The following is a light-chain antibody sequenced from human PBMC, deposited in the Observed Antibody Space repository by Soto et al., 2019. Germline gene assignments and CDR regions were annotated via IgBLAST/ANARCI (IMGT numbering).Light chain of an antibody. J-gene: IGKJ1*01. Sequence: DIQMTQSPSSLSTSVGDSVTITCRASQGISNYLAWYQQKPGKVPKXLIYAASTLQSGVPSRFSGSGSGTDFTITISSLQPEDVATYYCQKYNSAPWTFGQGTKVDIK. CDR1: QGISNY. V-gene: IGKV1-27*01. CDR2: AAS. CDR3: QKYNSAPWT.